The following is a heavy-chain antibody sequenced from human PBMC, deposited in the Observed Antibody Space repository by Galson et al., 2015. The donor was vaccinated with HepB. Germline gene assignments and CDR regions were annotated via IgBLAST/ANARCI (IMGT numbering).Heavy chain of an antibody. Sequence: SLRLSCAGSGFIFRHHAMAWIRQAPGMGLEWVSGINGRGSTRSYSDAVKGRFSISRDNSKDTVFLQMDNLRPEDTAVYYCVKEGAWFGGDWFDPWGQGALVTVS. CDR1: GFIFRHHA. J-gene: IGHJ5*02. CDR2: INGRGSTR. V-gene: IGHV3-23*01. D-gene: IGHD3-16*01. CDR3: VKEGAWFGGDWFDP.